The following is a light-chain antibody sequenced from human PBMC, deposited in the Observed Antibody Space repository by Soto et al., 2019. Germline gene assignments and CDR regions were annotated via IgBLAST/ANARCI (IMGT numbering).Light chain of an antibody. V-gene: IGKV3-20*01. CDR1: QSVSNNF. CDR2: GAS. Sequence: IVLTQSPGTLSLSPGEGATLSCRASQSVSNNFLAGYQQKPGQAPRLLIYGASSRATGIPDRFRGSGSGTDFTLSNSRLEPEDFAVYYCQQYGSSPITFGQGTRLEIK. J-gene: IGKJ5*01. CDR3: QQYGSSPIT.